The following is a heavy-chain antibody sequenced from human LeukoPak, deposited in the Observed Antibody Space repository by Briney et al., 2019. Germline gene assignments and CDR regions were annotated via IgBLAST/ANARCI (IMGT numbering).Heavy chain of an antibody. J-gene: IGHJ4*02. CDR1: GFTFSSYA. V-gene: IGHV3-30*18. D-gene: IGHD6-19*01. CDR3: AKAVAEGRYFDY. CDR2: ISYDGSNK. Sequence: GGSLRLSCAASGFTFSSYAMSWVRQAPGKGLEWVAVISYDGSNKYYADSVKGRFTISRDNSKNTLYLQMNSLRAEDTAVYYCAKAVAEGRYFDYWGQGTLVTVSS.